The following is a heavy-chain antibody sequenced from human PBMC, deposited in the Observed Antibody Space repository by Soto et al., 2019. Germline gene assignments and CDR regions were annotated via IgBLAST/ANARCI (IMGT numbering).Heavy chain of an antibody. CDR3: ARGTHSYDFWSGYSYYYYGMDV. CDR2: INHSGST. Sequence: SETLSLTCAVYGRSFSRYYLSWFRPPPGKGLEWIGEINHSGSTNYNPSLKSRVTISVDTSKNQFSLKLSSVTAADTAVYYCARGTHSYDFWSGYSYYYYGMDVWGQGTTVTVSS. V-gene: IGHV4-34*01. CDR1: GRSFSRYY. D-gene: IGHD3-3*01. J-gene: IGHJ6*02.